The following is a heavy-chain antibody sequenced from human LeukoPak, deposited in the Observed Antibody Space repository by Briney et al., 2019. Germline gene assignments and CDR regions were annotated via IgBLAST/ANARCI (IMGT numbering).Heavy chain of an antibody. CDR2: MNPNSGDT. V-gene: IGHV1-8*01. CDR3: ARGYSSSWSNWSDP. CDR1: GYTFTNYD. Sequence: ASVKVSCKASGYTFTNYDVNWVRQATGQGLEWMGWMNPNSGDTGYAQKFQGRVTMTRDTSISTAYMELSSLTSEDTAVYYCARGYSSSWSNWSDPWGQGTLVTVSS. D-gene: IGHD6-13*01. J-gene: IGHJ5*02.